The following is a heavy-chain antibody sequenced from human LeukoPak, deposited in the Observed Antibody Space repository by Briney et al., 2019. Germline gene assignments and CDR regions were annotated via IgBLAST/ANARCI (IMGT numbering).Heavy chain of an antibody. CDR3: ARLVGDGYNHDAFDI. V-gene: IGHV3-21*01. CDR1: GFTFSSYS. J-gene: IGHJ3*02. D-gene: IGHD5-24*01. Sequence: PGRSLRLSCAASGFTFSSYSMNWVRQAPGKGLEWVSSISSSSSYIYYADSVKGRFTISRDNAKNSLYLQMNSLRAEDTAVYYCARLVGDGYNHDAFDIWGQGTMVTVSS. CDR2: ISSSSSYI.